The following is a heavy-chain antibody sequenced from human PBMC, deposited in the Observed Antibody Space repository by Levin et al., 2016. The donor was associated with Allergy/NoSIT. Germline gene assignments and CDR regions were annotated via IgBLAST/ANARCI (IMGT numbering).Heavy chain of an antibody. D-gene: IGHD4-11*01. CDR3: AHRLPYYSTQAWYYFDY. CDR2: IDWDDDK. J-gene: IGHJ4*02. CDR1: GFSLSTSGMR. Sequence: SGPTLVKPTQTLTLTCTFSGFSLSTSGMRVTWIRQPPGKALEWLARIDWDDDKFYNTSLKSRLTISKDTSKNQVVLTMTNMDPVDTATFYCAHRLPYYSTQAWYYFDYWGQGTLVTVSS. V-gene: IGHV2-70*12.